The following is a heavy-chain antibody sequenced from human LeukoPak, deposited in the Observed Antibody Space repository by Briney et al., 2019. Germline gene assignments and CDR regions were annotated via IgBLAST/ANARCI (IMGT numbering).Heavy chain of an antibody. CDR3: AHSDYDSSGLDFDY. J-gene: IGHJ4*02. CDR2: IYWNDDK. D-gene: IGHD3-22*01. V-gene: IGHV2-5*01. CDR1: GFSLSTSGVG. Sequence: SGPTLVKPTQTLTLTCTFSGFSLSTSGVGVGWIRQPPGKALEWLALIYWNDDKRYSPSLKSRLTITKDTSKHQVVLTMTNTDPVDTATYYCAHSDYDSSGLDFDYWGQGTLVTVSS.